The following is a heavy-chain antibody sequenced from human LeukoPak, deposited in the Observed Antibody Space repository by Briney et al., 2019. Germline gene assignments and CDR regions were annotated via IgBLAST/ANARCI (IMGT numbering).Heavy chain of an antibody. V-gene: IGHV4-4*09. D-gene: IGHD3-10*01. CDR2: IHATGGS. Sequence: PSETLSLTCTVSGASIRNYYWSWIRQTPEKGLEWMGYIHATGGSNYYPSLKSRLTVSIETSRNQLSLKLTTVTAADTPIYSWARLGSYNAFWGQEPWSPSP. CDR3: ARLGSYNAF. J-gene: IGHJ4*01. CDR1: GASIRNYY.